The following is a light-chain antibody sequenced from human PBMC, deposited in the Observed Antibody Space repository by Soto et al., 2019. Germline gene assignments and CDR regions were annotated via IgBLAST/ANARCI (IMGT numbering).Light chain of an antibody. CDR1: NIGSKS. J-gene: IGLJ1*01. CDR2: EDS. CDR3: QVWDSSSDHYV. V-gene: IGLV3-21*02. Sequence: SYELTQPPSVSVAPGQTARITCGGNNIGSKSVHWYQQKAGQAPVLVVYEDSDRPSGIPERFSGSNSGNTATLTISRVEAGDEADYYCQVWDSSSDHYVFGIGTKVT.